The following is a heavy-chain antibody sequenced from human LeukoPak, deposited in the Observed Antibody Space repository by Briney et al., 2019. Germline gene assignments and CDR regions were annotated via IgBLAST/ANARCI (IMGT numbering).Heavy chain of an antibody. V-gene: IGHV4-59*08. CDR2: IYYSGST. CDR3: ARLNAGYSHGYTFDY. J-gene: IGHJ4*02. Sequence: SESLSLTCTVSGGAISIYYWSWIRQPPGKGLEWIGYIYYSGSTNYNPSLKSRVAISVDTSKNQFSLKMSSVTAADTAVYYCARLNAGYSHGYTFDYWGLGTLVTVSS. CDR1: GGAISIYY. D-gene: IGHD5-18*01.